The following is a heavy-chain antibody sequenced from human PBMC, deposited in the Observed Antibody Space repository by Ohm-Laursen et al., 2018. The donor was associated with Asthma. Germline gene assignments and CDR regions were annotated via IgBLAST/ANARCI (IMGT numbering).Heavy chain of an antibody. CDR3: TTDLTPGIAVWAFDI. CDR1: GFTFSNAW. Sequence: GSLRLSCAASGFTFSNAWMSWVRQAPGKGLEWVGRIKSKTDGGTTDYAAPVKGRFTISRDDSKNTLYLQMNSLKTEDTAVYYCTTDLTPGIAVWAFDIWGQGTMVTVSS. CDR2: IKSKTDGGTT. D-gene: IGHD6-19*01. V-gene: IGHV3-15*01. J-gene: IGHJ3*02.